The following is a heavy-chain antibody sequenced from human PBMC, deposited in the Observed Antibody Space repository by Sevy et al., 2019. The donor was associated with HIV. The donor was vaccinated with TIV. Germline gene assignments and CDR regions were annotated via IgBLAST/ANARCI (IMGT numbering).Heavy chain of an antibody. CDR1: GFTFSSYS. J-gene: IGHJ4*02. Sequence: GGSLRLSCAASGFTFSSYSMHWVRQAPGKGLEWVSYIDSSSSEMQYGDSVKGRFTISRDNAKNSLYLQMNSLRDEDTALYYCARGGTTESIYAYWGQGALVTVSS. CDR3: ARGGTTESIYAY. CDR2: IDSSSSEM. V-gene: IGHV3-48*02. D-gene: IGHD2-2*01.